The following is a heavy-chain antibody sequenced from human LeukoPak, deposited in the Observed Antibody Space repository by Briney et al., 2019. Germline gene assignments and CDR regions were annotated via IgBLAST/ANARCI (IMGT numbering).Heavy chain of an antibody. CDR2: IKQDGSEK. Sequence: HSGGSLRLSCAASGFTFSSYWMSWVRQAPGKGLEWVANIKQDGSEKYHVDSVKGRFTISRDNAKNSLYLQMNSLRAEDTAVYYCARLNLMATGGFDYWGQGTLVTVSS. J-gene: IGHJ4*02. D-gene: IGHD5-12*01. CDR3: ARLNLMATGGFDY. CDR1: GFTFSSYW. V-gene: IGHV3-7*01.